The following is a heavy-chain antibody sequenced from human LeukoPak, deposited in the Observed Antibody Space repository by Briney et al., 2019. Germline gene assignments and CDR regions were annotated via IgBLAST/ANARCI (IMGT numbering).Heavy chain of an antibody. Sequence: GGSLRLSCAASGFTFSSYWMSWVRQAPGKGLEWVANIKKDGSEKYYVDSVKGRFTISRDNAKNSLYLQMNSLRGEDTAAYYCAREGRWLHPTRDYWGQGTLVTVSS. CDR1: GFTFSSYW. J-gene: IGHJ4*02. D-gene: IGHD5-24*01. CDR2: IKKDGSEK. V-gene: IGHV3-7*01. CDR3: AREGRWLHPTRDY.